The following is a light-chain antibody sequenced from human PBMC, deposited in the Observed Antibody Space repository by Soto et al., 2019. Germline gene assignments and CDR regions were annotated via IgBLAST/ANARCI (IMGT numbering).Light chain of an antibody. CDR2: WAS. CDR1: QSVLYSSNNKNY. Sequence: DIVMPQSPDSLAVSLGERATINCKSSQSVLYSSNNKNYLAWYQQKPGQPTKLLIYWASTREYGVPDRFSGSGSGTDFTLTISSLQAEDVAVYYCQQYYSTPPWTFGQGTKVDIK. V-gene: IGKV4-1*01. CDR3: QQYYSTPPWT. J-gene: IGKJ1*01.